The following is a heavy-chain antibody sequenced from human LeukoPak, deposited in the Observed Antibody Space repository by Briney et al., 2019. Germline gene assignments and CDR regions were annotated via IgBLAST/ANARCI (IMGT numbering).Heavy chain of an antibody. J-gene: IGHJ4*02. Sequence: GGSLRLSCAASGFTFSYYGMHWVRQAPGKGLEWVAVIPYDGSNKYYADSVKGRFTISRDNSKNTLYLQMNSLRAEDTAVYYCAKAVSSSWYYRSYYFDYWGQGTLVTVSS. CDR2: IPYDGSNK. V-gene: IGHV3-30*18. CDR3: AKAVSSSWYYRSYYFDY. D-gene: IGHD6-13*01. CDR1: GFTFSYYG.